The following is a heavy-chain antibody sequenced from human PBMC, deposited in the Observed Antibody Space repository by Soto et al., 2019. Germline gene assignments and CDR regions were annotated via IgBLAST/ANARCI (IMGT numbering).Heavy chain of an antibody. CDR2: IIPIFGTA. Sequence: QVQLVQSGAEVKKPGSSVEVSCKASGDTFDIYGFNWVRQAPRQGLEWMGTIIPIFGTADYAQKFEGRVSITADKSTNTAYMELASLTSEDSAIYYCARGGIHFYDDSGHASDYWGQGTLITVSS. CDR3: ARGGIHFYDDSGHASDY. CDR1: GDTFDIYG. D-gene: IGHD3-22*01. J-gene: IGHJ4*02. V-gene: IGHV1-69*06.